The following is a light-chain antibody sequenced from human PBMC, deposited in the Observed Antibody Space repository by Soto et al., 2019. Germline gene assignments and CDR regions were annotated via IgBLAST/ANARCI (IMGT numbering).Light chain of an antibody. Sequence: EIVLAQSPATLSLSPGERATLSCRASQSVSSYLAWYQQKPGQAPRLLIYDASNRATGIPARFSGSGSGTDFTLPISSLEPEDFAVYYCQQRSNCLFGQGTRLEIK. CDR2: DAS. J-gene: IGKJ5*01. CDR1: QSVSSY. CDR3: QQRSNCL. V-gene: IGKV3-11*01.